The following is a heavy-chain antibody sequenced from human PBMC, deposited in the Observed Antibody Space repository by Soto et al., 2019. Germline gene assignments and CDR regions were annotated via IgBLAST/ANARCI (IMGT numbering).Heavy chain of an antibody. CDR3: ARVGVYYDILTGALDYYYGMDV. J-gene: IGHJ6*02. CDR1: GYTFTSYG. D-gene: IGHD3-9*01. Sequence: ASVKVSCKASGYTFTSYGISWVRQAPGQGLEWMGWISAYNGNTNYAQKLQGRVTMTTDTSTSTAYMELRSLRSDDTAVYYCARVGVYYDILTGALDYYYGMDVWGQGTTVTVSS. CDR2: ISAYNGNT. V-gene: IGHV1-18*01.